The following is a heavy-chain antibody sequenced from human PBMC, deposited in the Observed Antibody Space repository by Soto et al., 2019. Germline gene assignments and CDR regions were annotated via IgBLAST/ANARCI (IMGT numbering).Heavy chain of an antibody. J-gene: IGHJ6*02. D-gene: IGHD5-18*01. Sequence: GGSLRLSCAASGFTFSSYGMHWVRQAPGKGLEWVAVIWYDGSNKYYADSVKGRFTISRDNSKNTLYLQMNSLRAEDTAVYYCARDRIGYSYGRIYYYGMDVWGQGTTVTVSS. V-gene: IGHV3-33*01. CDR2: IWYDGSNK. CDR3: ARDRIGYSYGRIYYYGMDV. CDR1: GFTFSSYG.